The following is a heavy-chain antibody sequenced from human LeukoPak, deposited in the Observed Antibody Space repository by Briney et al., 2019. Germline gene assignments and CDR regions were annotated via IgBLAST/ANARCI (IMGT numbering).Heavy chain of an antibody. J-gene: IGHJ4*02. CDR1: GGSISYDY. CDR3: ATLRGASTAVFDS. Sequence: PSETLSLTCTVSGGSISYDYWSWIRQSPGKRLEWIGYIHYSGATNYSPSRKSRVTISVDTSKNQFSLKLSSVTAADTALYYCATLRGASTAVFDSWGQGALVTVSS. CDR2: IHYSGAT. D-gene: IGHD2-21*02. V-gene: IGHV4-59*08.